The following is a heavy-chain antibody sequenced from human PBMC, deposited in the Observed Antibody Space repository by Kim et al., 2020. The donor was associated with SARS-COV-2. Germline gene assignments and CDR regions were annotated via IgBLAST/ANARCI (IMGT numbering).Heavy chain of an antibody. CDR3: ARAMAAAGV. V-gene: IGHV3-30*04. D-gene: IGHD6-13*01. Sequence: GGSLRLSCAASGFTFSSYAMHWVRQAPGKGLEWVAVISYDGSNKYYADSVKGRFTISRDNSKNTLYLQMNSLRAEDTAVYYCARAMAAAGVWGQGTLVTVSS. CDR1: GFTFSSYA. CDR2: ISYDGSNK. J-gene: IGHJ4*02.